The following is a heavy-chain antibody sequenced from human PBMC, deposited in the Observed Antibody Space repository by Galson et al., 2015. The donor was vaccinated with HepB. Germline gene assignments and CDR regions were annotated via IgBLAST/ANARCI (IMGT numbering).Heavy chain of an antibody. CDR3: AKVSAGASFDY. V-gene: IGHV1-2*04. D-gene: IGHD1-26*01. Sequence: SCKASGYTFAGYYMHWVRQAPGQGLEWMGWINPNSGGTNYAQKFQGWVTMTRDTSISTAYMELSRLRSDDTAVYYCAKVSAGASFDYWGQGTLVTVSS. CDR2: INPNSGGT. CDR1: GYTFAGYY. J-gene: IGHJ4*02.